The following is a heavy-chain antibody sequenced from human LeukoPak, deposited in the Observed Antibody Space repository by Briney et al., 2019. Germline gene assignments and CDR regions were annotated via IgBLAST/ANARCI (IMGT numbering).Heavy chain of an antibody. CDR3: ARGVVAATLYYYMDV. D-gene: IGHD2-15*01. Sequence: GASVKVSCKPSGYTFTGYYIQWVRQAPGQGLEWMGWINPHSGGTNYAPKFQGRVSMTRDTSISTAYMELSRLRSDDTAVYYCARGVVAATLYYYMDVWGKGTTVTVSS. CDR1: GYTFTGYY. CDR2: INPHSGGT. J-gene: IGHJ6*03. V-gene: IGHV1-2*02.